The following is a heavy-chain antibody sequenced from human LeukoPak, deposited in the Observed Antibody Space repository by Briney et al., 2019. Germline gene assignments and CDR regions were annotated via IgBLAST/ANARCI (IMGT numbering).Heavy chain of an antibody. V-gene: IGHV3-9*01. CDR3: AKDYYYYGMDV. Sequence: GGSLRLSCAASGFTFDDYAMHWVRQAPGKGLEWVSGISWNSGSTGYADSVKGRFTISRDNAKNSLYLQMNSLRAEDTALYYCAKDYYYYGMDVWGQGATVTVSS. CDR1: GFTFDDYA. J-gene: IGHJ6*02. CDR2: ISWNSGST.